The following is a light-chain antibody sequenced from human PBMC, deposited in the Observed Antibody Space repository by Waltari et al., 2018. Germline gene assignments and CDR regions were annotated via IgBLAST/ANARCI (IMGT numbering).Light chain of an antibody. J-gene: IGLJ3*02. CDR1: TSDVGTYNL. CDR2: DDN. V-gene: IGLV2-23*01. Sequence: QSALTQPASVSGSPGQSIPLPCTGTTSDVGTYNLVSWYQQYPGKAPKVMIYDDNRRPSGVSDRFSGSKSGNTASLTISGVQAEDEADYYCCSYAGSYTWVFGGGTKLTV. CDR3: CSYAGSYTWV.